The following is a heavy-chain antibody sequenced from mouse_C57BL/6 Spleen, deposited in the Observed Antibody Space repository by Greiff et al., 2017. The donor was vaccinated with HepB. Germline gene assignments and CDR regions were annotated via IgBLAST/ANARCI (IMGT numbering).Heavy chain of an antibody. CDR3: ARDHAMDY. J-gene: IGHJ4*01. CDR1: GFTFSSYA. CDR2: ISDGGSYT. V-gene: IGHV5-4*01. Sequence: DVQLQESGGGLVKPGGSLKLSCAASGFTFSSYAMSWVRQTPEKRLEWVATISDGGSYTYYPDNVKGRFTISRDNAKNNLYLQMSHLKSEDTAMYYCARDHAMDYWGQGTSVTVSS.